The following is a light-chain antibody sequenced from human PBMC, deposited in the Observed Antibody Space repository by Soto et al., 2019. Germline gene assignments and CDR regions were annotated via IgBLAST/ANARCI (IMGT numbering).Light chain of an antibody. CDR2: XXX. Sequence: QSALTQPASVSGSPGQSITISCTGTSSDVGGYNYVSWYQQHPGKAPKLMIYXXXXXXXXXXXXXXGSKSGNTASLTISGXXAEDXXXYYCSSNTSSSPYVFGTGTKVTVL. V-gene: IGLV2-14*01. CDR3: SSNTSSSPYV. CDR1: SSDVGGYNY. J-gene: IGLJ1*01.